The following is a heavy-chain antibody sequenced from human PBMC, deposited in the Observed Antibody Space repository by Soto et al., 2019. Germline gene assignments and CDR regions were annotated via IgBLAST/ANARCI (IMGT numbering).Heavy chain of an antibody. J-gene: IGHJ5*02. CDR1: CGSISTGGYS. V-gene: IGHV4-30-2*01. CDR2: IYHSGST. D-gene: IGHD1-7*01. Sequence: SETLSLTCTVSCGSISTGGYSGSWIRQPPGKGLEWIGYIYHSGSTYYYPSLKSRVTISVDRSKNQFSLKLSSVTAADTAVYYCARTESGTFDPWGQGTLVTVSS. CDR3: ARTESGTFDP.